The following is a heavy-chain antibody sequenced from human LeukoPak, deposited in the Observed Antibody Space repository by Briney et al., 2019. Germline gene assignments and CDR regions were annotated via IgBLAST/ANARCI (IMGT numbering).Heavy chain of an antibody. CDR1: GFSLNNYA. CDR2: IIASSGST. Sequence: GGSLRLSCTASGFSLNNYAMTWVRQAPGKGLEWVSIIIASSGSTFYADSVKGRFTISRDNSKSTLYLQMNSLNVEDTAVYYCANGAYDYVEVAYFDFWGPGALVTVSS. J-gene: IGHJ4*02. D-gene: IGHD5-12*01. V-gene: IGHV3-23*01. CDR3: ANGAYDYVEVAYFDF.